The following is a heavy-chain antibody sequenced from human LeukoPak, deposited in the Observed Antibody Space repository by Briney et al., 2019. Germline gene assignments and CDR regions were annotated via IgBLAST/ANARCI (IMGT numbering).Heavy chain of an antibody. CDR2: LYYTGST. CDR3: ARGTFDGSGYSPADY. CDR1: GGSISRAGYY. Sequence: PSQTLSLTCTVSGGSISRAGYYYTWLRQHPGTGLEWIGYLYYTGSTNYNPSLKSRVTFSLHTSKNQFSLKLNSVTAADTAVYYCARGTFDGSGYSPADYWGQGTLVTVSS. J-gene: IGHJ4*02. V-gene: IGHV4-31*03. D-gene: IGHD3-22*01.